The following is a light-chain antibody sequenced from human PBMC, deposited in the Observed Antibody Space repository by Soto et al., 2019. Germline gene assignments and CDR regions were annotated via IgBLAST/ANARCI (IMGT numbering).Light chain of an antibody. CDR2: WAS. V-gene: IGKV4-1*01. J-gene: IGKJ4*01. Sequence: DIVMSQSPDSLAVSLGERATINCKSSQSVLYSSNNKNYLAWYQQKPGQTPKLLIYWASTRESGVPDRFSGCGSGTDFTLTFISLQAEDVAVYYCQQYYTTPLTFGGRTKVEIK. CDR3: QQYYTTPLT. CDR1: QSVLYSSNNKNY.